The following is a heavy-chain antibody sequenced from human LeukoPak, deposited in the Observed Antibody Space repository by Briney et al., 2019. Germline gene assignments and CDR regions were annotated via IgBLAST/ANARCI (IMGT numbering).Heavy chain of an antibody. V-gene: IGHV7-4-1*02. CDR2: INTNTGDP. J-gene: IGHJ4*02. CDR1: GYTFTGYY. CDR3: ARGYGGNPPQY. D-gene: IGHD4-23*01. Sequence: GASVKVSCKASGYTFTGYYMHWVRQAPGQGLEWMGWINTNTGDPTYAQDFTGRFVFSLDTSVSTAYLQITTLKAEDTAVYYCARGYGGNPPQYWGQGTLVTVSS.